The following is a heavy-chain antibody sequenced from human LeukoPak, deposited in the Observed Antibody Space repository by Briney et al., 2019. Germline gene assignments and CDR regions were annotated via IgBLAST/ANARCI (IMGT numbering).Heavy chain of an antibody. D-gene: IGHD6-13*01. CDR1: GGTFSSYA. Sequence: SVKVSCKASGGTFSSYAISWVRQAPGQGLEWMGRIIPILGIANYAQKFQGRVTITADKSTSTAYMELSSLRSEDTAVYYCARGPYSSSWYPYYYYGMDVWGQGTTVTVPS. CDR2: IIPILGIA. V-gene: IGHV1-69*04. J-gene: IGHJ6*02. CDR3: ARGPYSSSWYPYYYYGMDV.